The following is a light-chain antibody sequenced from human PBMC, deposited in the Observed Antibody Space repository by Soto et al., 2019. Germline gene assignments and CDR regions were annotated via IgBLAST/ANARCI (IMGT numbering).Light chain of an antibody. CDR2: EVT. Sequence: QSVLTQPASVSGSPGQSITISCTGTSSDVGGYNYVSWYQHHPGKAPKLMIYEVTNRPTGVSNRFSGSKSGNTASLTISGLQAADEADYYCSSYSSSSTHVVFGGGTKFTVL. CDR3: SSYSSSSTHVV. V-gene: IGLV2-14*01. J-gene: IGLJ2*01. CDR1: SSDVGGYNY.